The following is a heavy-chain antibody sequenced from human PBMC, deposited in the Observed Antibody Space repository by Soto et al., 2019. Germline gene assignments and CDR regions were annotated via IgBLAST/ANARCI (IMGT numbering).Heavy chain of an antibody. V-gene: IGHV4-59*01. Sequence: QVQLQESGPGLVKPSETLSLTCTVSGGSISSDYWSWIRQPPGKGLEWIGYIYYSGSTNYNPALKSRVTRSVDTSKNQFSLKLSSVTAADTAVYYCATWTLQRGMDVWGQWTTVTVSS. J-gene: IGHJ6*02. CDR3: ATWTLQRGMDV. CDR1: GGSISSDY. CDR2: IYYSGST. D-gene: IGHD1-1*01.